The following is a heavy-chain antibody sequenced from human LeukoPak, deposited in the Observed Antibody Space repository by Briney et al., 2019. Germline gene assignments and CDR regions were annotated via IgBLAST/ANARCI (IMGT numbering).Heavy chain of an antibody. D-gene: IGHD3-10*01. V-gene: IGHV3-23*01. J-gene: IGHJ4*02. CDR1: GFSFSSYG. CDR3: TSSITMVRGVIDY. Sequence: GGTLRLSCAASGFSFSSYGMSWVRQAPGKGLEWVSAISGSGGSTYYADSVKGRFTISRDNSKNTLYLQMNSLKTEDTAVYYCTSSITMVRGVIDYWGQGTLVTVSS. CDR2: ISGSGGST.